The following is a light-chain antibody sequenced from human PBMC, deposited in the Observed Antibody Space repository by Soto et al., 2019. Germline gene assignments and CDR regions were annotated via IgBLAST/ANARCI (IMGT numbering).Light chain of an antibody. J-gene: IGKJ1*01. CDR2: DVS. CDR3: QQYGSSPET. V-gene: IGKV3-20*01. Sequence: EIVLTQSPGTLSLSPGERATLSCRASQSVSSAYLAWYQQKPGQAPRLLIYDVSSRATGNPDRFSGSGSGTDFTLTVSRLEPEDFAVYYCQQYGSSPETFGQGTKVEIK. CDR1: QSVSSAY.